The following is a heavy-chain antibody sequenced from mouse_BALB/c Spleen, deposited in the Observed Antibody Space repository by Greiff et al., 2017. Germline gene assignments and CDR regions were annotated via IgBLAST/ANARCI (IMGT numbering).Heavy chain of an antibody. Sequence: EVQGVESGGGLVQPGGSRKLSCAASGFTFSSFGMHWVRQAPEKGLEWVAYISSGSSTIYYADTVKGRFTISRDNPKNTLFLQMTSLRSEDTAMYYCARAYYGYVYFDVWGAGTTVTVSS. CDR1: GFTFSSFG. D-gene: IGHD1-2*01. V-gene: IGHV5-17*02. J-gene: IGHJ1*01. CDR2: ISSGSSTI. CDR3: ARAYYGYVYFDV.